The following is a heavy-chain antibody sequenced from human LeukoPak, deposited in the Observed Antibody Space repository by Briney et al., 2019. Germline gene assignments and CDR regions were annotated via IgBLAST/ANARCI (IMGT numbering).Heavy chain of an antibody. D-gene: IGHD1-26*01. Sequence: GGSLRLSCAASGFTVSSNYMSWVRQAPGKGLAWVSAISGNGADTYYADSVKGRFTISRDNSKSTLYLQMNSLRADDTAVYYCAKTGGRYYTHYYYYMGVWGKGTTVTVSS. J-gene: IGHJ6*03. V-gene: IGHV3-23*01. CDR3: AKTGGRYYTHYYYYMGV. CDR2: ISGNGADT. CDR1: GFTVSSNY.